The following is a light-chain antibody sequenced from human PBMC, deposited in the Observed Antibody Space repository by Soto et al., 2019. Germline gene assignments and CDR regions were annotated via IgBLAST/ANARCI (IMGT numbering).Light chain of an antibody. J-gene: IGKJ1*01. CDR2: KAS. Sequence: DIQMTQSPSTLSASVGDRVTITCRASQSISSWLVWYQQKPGKAPKLLIYKASSLESGVPSRFSGRGSGTEFTLTINSLQPDDFAAYYCQQYNSYRTFGQATKVEIK. V-gene: IGKV1-5*03. CDR1: QSISSW. CDR3: QQYNSYRT.